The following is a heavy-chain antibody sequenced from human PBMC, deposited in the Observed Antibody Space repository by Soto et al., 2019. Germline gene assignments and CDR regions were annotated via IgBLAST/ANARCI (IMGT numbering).Heavy chain of an antibody. V-gene: IGHV1-69*06. D-gene: IGHD2-15*01. Sequence: QVQLVQSGAEVKKPGSSVKVSCKASGGTFSSYAISWVRQAPGQGLEWMGGIIPIFGTANYAQKFRGRVTITGDKPTGTANRELASLGSEDTSVFYWAGGAPPACLDPSCCGMDAWGQGPPVPVPS. CDR2: IIPIFGTA. J-gene: IGHJ6*02. CDR1: GGTFSSYA. CDR3: AGGAPPACLDPSCCGMDA.